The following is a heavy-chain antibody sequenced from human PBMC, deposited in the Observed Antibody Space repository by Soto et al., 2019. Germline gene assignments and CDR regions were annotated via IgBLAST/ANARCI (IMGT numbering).Heavy chain of an antibody. J-gene: IGHJ5*02. CDR1: GGSISSGDYY. Sequence: SETLSLTCTVSGGSISSGDYYWSWIRQPPGKGLEWIGYIYYSGSTYYNPSLKSRVTISVDTSKNQFSLKLSSVTAADTAVYYCAREYYYGSERQYNWFDPWGQGTLVTVS. D-gene: IGHD3-10*01. CDR2: IYYSGST. V-gene: IGHV4-30-4*01. CDR3: AREYYYGSERQYNWFDP.